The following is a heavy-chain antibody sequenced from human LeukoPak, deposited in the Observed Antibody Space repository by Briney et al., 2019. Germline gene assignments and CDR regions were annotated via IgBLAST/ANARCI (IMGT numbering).Heavy chain of an antibody. D-gene: IGHD3-10*01. V-gene: IGHV3-48*01. CDR3: AKDFTLGEFRGLDY. CDR2: ISSSSSTI. Sequence: PGGSLRLSCAASGFTFSSYSMNWVRQAPGKGLEWVSYISSSSSTIYYADSVKGRFTISRDNAKNSLYLQMNSLRAEDTAVYYCAKDFTLGEFRGLDYWGQGTLVTVSS. CDR1: GFTFSSYS. J-gene: IGHJ4*02.